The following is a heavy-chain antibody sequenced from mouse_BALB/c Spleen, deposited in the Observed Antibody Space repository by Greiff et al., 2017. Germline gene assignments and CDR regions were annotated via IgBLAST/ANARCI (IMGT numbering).Heavy chain of an antibody. CDR1: GFTFSSYA. V-gene: IGHV5-6-5*01. CDR3: ARGRGWDYFDY. CDR2: ISSGGST. Sequence: EVQGVESGGGLVKPGGSLKLSCAASGFTFSSYAMSWVRQTPEKRLEWVASISSGGSTYYPDGVKGRFTISRDNARNILYLQMSSLRSEDTAMYYCARGRGWDYFDYWGQGTTLTVSS. D-gene: IGHD1-1*02. J-gene: IGHJ2*01.